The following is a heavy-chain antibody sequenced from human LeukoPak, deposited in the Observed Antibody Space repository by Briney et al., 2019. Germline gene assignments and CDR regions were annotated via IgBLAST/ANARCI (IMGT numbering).Heavy chain of an antibody. V-gene: IGHV1-18*01. CDR1: GYTFTSYG. J-gene: IGHJ4*02. CDR3: ARDYYDILTGYSHVFDY. Sequence: GASVKVSCKASGYTFTSYGISWVRQAPGQGLEWMGWISAYNGNTNYAQKLQGRVTMTTDTSTSTAYMELRSLRSDDTAVYYCARDYYDILTGYSHVFDYWGQGTLVTVSS. D-gene: IGHD3-9*01. CDR2: ISAYNGNT.